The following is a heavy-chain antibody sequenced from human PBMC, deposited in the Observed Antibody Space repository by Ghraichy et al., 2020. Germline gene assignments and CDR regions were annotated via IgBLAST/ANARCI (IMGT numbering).Heavy chain of an antibody. Sequence: SETLSLTCTVSGGSVSNGCYYWTWLRPSPGEGLVWIGYIHAIESTYYNPSLKGRLIISLDTYKNQFSLNLSSVTAADTAVYCCARWGGRGDVVVTVMDYGAQGTLVTVSS. CDR3: ARWGGRGDVVVTVMDY. CDR1: GGSVSNGCYY. CDR2: IHAIEST. J-gene: IGHJ4*02. D-gene: IGHD2-21*02. V-gene: IGHV4-30-4*01.